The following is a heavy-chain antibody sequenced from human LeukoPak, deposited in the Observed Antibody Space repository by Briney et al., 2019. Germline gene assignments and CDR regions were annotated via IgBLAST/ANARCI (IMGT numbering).Heavy chain of an antibody. D-gene: IGHD3-3*01. CDR3: ARGPTYHDFWSGYSTAFDF. CDR2: IYRGGST. Sequence: GGSLRLSCAASGFTVSSNFMSWVRQAPGKGLEWVSVIYRGGSTYYADSVKGRFTISRDNYKNTVYLQMNSLRAEDTAAYYCARGPTYHDFWSGYSTAFDFWGQGTLVTVSS. CDR1: GFTVSSNF. J-gene: IGHJ4*02. V-gene: IGHV3-53*01.